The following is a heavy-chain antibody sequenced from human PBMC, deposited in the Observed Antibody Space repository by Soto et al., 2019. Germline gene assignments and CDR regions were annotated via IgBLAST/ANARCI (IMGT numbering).Heavy chain of an antibody. D-gene: IGHD1-26*01. V-gene: IGHV3-7*01. CDR3: AKWGGAGSDC. J-gene: IGHJ4*02. CDR2: INEDGSEK. CDR1: GFTFSSYY. Sequence: GGSLRLSCAASGFTFSSYYMSWVRQAQGKGLEWVANINEDGSEKYYVDSVKGRFSVSRDNAKSSLYLQMNSLRAEDTAVYYCAKWGGAGSDCWGQGT.